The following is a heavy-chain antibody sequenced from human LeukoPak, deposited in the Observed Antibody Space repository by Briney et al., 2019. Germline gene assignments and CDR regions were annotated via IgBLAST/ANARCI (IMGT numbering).Heavy chain of an antibody. J-gene: IGHJ4*02. CDR2: IYSGGNT. CDR3: ARRAGDYSHPYDY. CDR1: GFTFSSNS. D-gene: IGHD3-22*01. V-gene: IGHV3-53*01. Sequence: PGGSLRLSCTVSGFTFSSNSMSWVRQAPGKGLEWVSFIYSGGNTHNSDSVKGRFTISRDNSKNTLYLQINSLRAEDTAVYYCARRAGDYSHPYDYWGQGTLVTVSS.